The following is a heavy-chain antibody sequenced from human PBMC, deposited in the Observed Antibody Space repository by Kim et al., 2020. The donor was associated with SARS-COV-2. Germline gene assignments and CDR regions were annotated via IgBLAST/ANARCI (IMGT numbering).Heavy chain of an antibody. J-gene: IGHJ5*02. CDR3: AVSTSPANSGYVFGWFGP. CDR2: IYPGDSNT. D-gene: IGHD3-22*01. CDR1: GYSFSTYW. Sequence: GESLKISCKGSGYSFSTYWLGWVRQMPGKGLEWMAIIYPGDSNTRYSPSFEGQVTISADRSISTAYLQWNNLKASDTAIYYCAVSTSPANSGYVFGWFGPWGQGTLVTVSS. V-gene: IGHV5-51*01.